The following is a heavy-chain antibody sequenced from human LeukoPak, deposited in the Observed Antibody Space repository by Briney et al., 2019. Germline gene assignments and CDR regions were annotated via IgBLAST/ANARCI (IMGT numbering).Heavy chain of an antibody. CDR3: ARDGYCTNTSCYRGWFDP. CDR2: IYYSGST. CDR1: GGSISSYY. V-gene: IGHV4-59*01. D-gene: IGHD2-2*03. J-gene: IGHJ5*02. Sequence: PSETLSLTCTVSGGSISSYYWRWIRQPPGKGLEWIGCIYYSGSTNYNPSLKSRVTISIDTSKNQFALKLSSVTAADTAVYYCARDGYCTNTSCYRGWFDPWGQGTLVTVSS.